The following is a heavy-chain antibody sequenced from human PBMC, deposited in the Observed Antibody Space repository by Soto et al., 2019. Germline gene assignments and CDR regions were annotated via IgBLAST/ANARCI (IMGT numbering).Heavy chain of an antibody. Sequence: GESLKISCHGSAYTFSTSWIAWVRQMSGKGPECMGFIYRGDSETRYTPSFQGQVTISADRSINTAYLQWSSLKASDTAIYYFARQGEYCSGDNCFTDFWGQGTLVTVSS. CDR2: IYRGDSET. CDR3: ARQGEYCSGDNCFTDF. CDR1: AYTFSTSW. J-gene: IGHJ4*02. V-gene: IGHV5-51*01. D-gene: IGHD2-15*01.